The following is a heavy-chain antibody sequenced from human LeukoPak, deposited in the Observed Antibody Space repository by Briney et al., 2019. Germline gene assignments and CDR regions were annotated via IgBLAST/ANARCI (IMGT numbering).Heavy chain of an antibody. J-gene: IGHJ4*02. CDR3: ARHSRDSSGSFDY. CDR1: GGSISSSSYY. D-gene: IGHD3-22*01. V-gene: IGHV4-61*05. CDR2: IYYSGST. Sequence: PSETLSLTCTVSGGSISSSSYYWSWIRQPPGKGLEWIGYIYYSGSTNYNPSLKSRVTISVDTSKNQFSLKLSSVTAADTAVYYCARHSRDSSGSFDYWGQGTLVTVSS.